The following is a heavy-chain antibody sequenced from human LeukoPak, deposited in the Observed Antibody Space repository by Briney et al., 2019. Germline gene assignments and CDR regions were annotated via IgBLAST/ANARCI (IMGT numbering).Heavy chain of an antibody. V-gene: IGHV1-69*13. CDR2: IIPIFGTA. J-gene: IGHJ4*02. CDR3: ARVGREGSSSWLDY. Sequence: GASVKVSCKASGGTFSSYAISWVRQAPGQGLEWMGGIIPIFGTANYAQKFQGRVTITADESTSTAYMELSSLRSEDTAVYYCARVGREGSSSWLDYWGQGTLVTVSS. CDR1: GGTFSSYA. D-gene: IGHD6-13*01.